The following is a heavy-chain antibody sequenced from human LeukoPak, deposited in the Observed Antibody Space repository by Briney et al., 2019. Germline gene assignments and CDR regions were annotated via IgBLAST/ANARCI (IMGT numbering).Heavy chain of an antibody. Sequence: PGGSLRLSCAASGFTFSSYAMSWVRQAPGKGLEWVGRIKSKTDGGTTDYAAPVKGRFTISRDDSKNTLYLQMNSLKTEDTAVYYCTTVASVDQLLDYWGQGTLVTVSS. V-gene: IGHV3-15*01. D-gene: IGHD2-2*01. J-gene: IGHJ4*02. CDR2: IKSKTDGGTT. CDR1: GFTFSSYA. CDR3: TTVASVDQLLDY.